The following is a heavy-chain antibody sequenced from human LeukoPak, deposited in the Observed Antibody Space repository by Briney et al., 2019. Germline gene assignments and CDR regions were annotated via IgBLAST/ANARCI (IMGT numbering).Heavy chain of an antibody. D-gene: IGHD5-24*01. CDR1: GFTFSGYS. CDR2: ISSSSSYI. J-gene: IGHJ4*02. Sequence: GGSLRLSCAASGFTFSGYSMNWVRQAPGKGLEWVSSISSSSSYIYYADSVKGRFTISRDNAKNSLYLQMNSLRAEDTAVYYCARGIEETLIDYWGQGTLVTVSS. CDR3: ARGIEETLIDY. V-gene: IGHV3-21*01.